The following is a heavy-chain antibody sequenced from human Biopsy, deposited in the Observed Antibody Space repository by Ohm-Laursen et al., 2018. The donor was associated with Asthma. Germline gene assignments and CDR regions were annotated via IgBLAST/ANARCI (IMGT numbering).Heavy chain of an antibody. CDR2: IYPSGIT. CDR1: GDSISSTYW. J-gene: IGHJ5*02. V-gene: IGHV4-4*03. CDR3: ARSVTGSLAYCAGDCSFHLDR. Sequence: PGTLSLTCTVSGDSISSTYWWSWVRQPPGKGLEWIGEIYPSGITYYNPSLKSRISMSVDMSKKQFSLEVRSVTAADTAVYYCARSVTGSLAYCAGDCSFHLDRWGPGTLVTVSS. D-gene: IGHD2-21*01.